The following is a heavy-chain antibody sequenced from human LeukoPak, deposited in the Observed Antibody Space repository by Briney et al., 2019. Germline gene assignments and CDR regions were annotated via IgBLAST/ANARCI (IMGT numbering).Heavy chain of an antibody. J-gene: IGHJ4*02. V-gene: IGHV4-59*12. CDR3: ARSGGDYGFDY. D-gene: IGHD3-16*01. Sequence: SETLSLTCTVSGGSISSYYWSWIRQPPGKGLEWIGEIYHSGSTNYNPSLKSRVTISVDKSKNQFSLKLSSVTAADTAVYYCARSGGDYGFDYWGQGTLVTVSS. CDR2: IYHSGST. CDR1: GGSISSYY.